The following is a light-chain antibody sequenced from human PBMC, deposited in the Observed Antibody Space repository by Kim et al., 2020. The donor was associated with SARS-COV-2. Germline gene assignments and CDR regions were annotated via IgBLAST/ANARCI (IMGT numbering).Light chain of an antibody. CDR1: SRRSYY. J-gene: IGLJ2*01. CDR3: NPRNTNDHVV. Sequence: VWGKIMRTTRQGDSRRSYYATCDQKTPGPALLVVYCSKNNRPSGIPDRFSGSSAGNTASLTTTATQAGDEADYYSNPRNTNDHVVFGGGTKLTVL. CDR2: SKN. V-gene: IGLV3-19*01.